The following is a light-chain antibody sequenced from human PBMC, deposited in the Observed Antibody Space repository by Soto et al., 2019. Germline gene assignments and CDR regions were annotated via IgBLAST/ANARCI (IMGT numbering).Light chain of an antibody. J-gene: IGLJ2*01. CDR3: GSWDTSLSGII. Sequence: QSVLTQPPSVSAAPGQKVPISCSGGSFNIGDNYVSWYQQLPGTAPKLLIYDNNKRPSGIPDRFSGSKSGTSATLDISGLQTGDEADYYCGSWDTSLSGIIFGGGTKLTVL. CDR1: SFNIGDNY. V-gene: IGLV1-51*01. CDR2: DNN.